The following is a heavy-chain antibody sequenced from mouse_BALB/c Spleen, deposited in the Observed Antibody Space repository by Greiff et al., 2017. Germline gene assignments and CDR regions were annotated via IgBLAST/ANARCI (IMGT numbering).Heavy chain of an antibody. D-gene: IGHD2-1*01. J-gene: IGHJ3*01. CDR2: INPSNGRT. CDR1: GYTFTSYW. Sequence: VQLQQPGAELVKPGASVKLSCKASGYTFTSYWMHWVKQRPGQGLEWIGEINPSNGRTNYNEKFKSKATLTVDKSSSTAYMQLSSLTSEDSAVYYCARDYGNYEGFAYWGQGTLVTVSA. V-gene: IGHV1S81*02. CDR3: ARDYGNYEGFAY.